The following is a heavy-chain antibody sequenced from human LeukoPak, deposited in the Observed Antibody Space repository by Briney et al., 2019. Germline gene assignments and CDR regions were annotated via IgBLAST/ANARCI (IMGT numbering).Heavy chain of an antibody. J-gene: IGHJ4*02. CDR3: ARGPGAALAHYFDY. CDR2: VHSSGST. V-gene: IGHV4-4*07. Sequence: SETLSLTCTVSGGSISSYHWSWIRQPAGKGLEWMGRVHSSGSTNYSPSLKSRVSMSVDTSKNQFSLKLSSVTAADTAVYYCARGPGAALAHYFDYWGQGTLVTVSS. D-gene: IGHD1-26*01. CDR1: GGSISSYH.